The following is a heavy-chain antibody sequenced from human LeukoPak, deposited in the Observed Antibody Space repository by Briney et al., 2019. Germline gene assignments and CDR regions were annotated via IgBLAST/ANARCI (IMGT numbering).Heavy chain of an antibody. CDR1: GGSISSSNW. V-gene: IGHV4-4*02. Sequence: PSETLSLTCAVSGGSISSSNWWSWVRQPPGKGLEWIGEIYHSGSTNYNPSLKSRVTISVDMSKNQFSLKLSSVTAADTAVYYCARALRFLEWLFSGWGQGTLVTVSS. CDR3: ARALRFLEWLFSG. D-gene: IGHD3-3*01. J-gene: IGHJ4*02. CDR2: IYHSGST.